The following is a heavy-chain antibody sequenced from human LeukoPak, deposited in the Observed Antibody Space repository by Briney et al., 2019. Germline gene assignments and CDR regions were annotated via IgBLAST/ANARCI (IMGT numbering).Heavy chain of an antibody. V-gene: IGHV3-30-3*01. D-gene: IGHD6-19*01. CDR3: ARDLEAVATGGLDY. CDR2: ISYDGSNK. Sequence: GGSLRLSCAVSGFTISRYPMYWVRQAPGKGLEWVAVISYDGSNKYYADSVKGRFTISRDISENTVYLQMNSLRPDDTAVYYCARDLEAVATGGLDYWGQGTLLTVSS. CDR1: GFTISRYP. J-gene: IGHJ4*02.